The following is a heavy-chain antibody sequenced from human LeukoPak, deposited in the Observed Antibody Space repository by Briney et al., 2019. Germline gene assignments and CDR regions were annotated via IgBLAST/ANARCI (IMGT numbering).Heavy chain of an antibody. CDR2: ISSSSSYI. CDR3: AKDSPDTAMVPWFDP. CDR1: GFTFSSYC. J-gene: IGHJ5*02. V-gene: IGHV3-21*01. D-gene: IGHD5-18*01. Sequence: GGSLRLSCAASGFTFSSYCMNWVRQAPGKGLEWVSSISSSSSYIYYADSVKGRFTISRDNSKNTLYLQMNSLRAEDTAVYYCAKDSPDTAMVPWFDPWGQGTLVTVSS.